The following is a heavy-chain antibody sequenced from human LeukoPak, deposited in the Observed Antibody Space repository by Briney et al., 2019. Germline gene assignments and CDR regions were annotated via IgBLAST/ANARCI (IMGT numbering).Heavy chain of an antibody. D-gene: IGHD6-13*01. J-gene: IGHJ5*02. CDR3: ARGAAQFDP. V-gene: IGHV4-4*07. CDR1: GDSISRDF. Sequence: PSETLSLTCTVTGDSISRDFWNWIRLPVGKELEWIGRIYTRGSTNNNPSLKSRATMAVDTSKNQISLNLISLTAADTAVYYCARGAAQFDPWGQGTLVTVSS. CDR2: IYTRGST.